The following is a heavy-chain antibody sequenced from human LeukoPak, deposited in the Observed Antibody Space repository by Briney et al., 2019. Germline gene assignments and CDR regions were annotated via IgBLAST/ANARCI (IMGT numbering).Heavy chain of an antibody. CDR2: ISWNSGSI. Sequence: PGGSLRLSCAASGFTFDDYAMHWVRQAPGKGLEWVSGISWNSGSIGYADSVKGRFTISRDNAKNSLYLQMNSLRAEDTALYYCAKDGRWFGELLPYYFDYWGQGTLVTVSS. CDR3: AKDGRWFGELLPYYFDY. J-gene: IGHJ4*02. CDR1: GFTFDDYA. V-gene: IGHV3-9*01. D-gene: IGHD3-10*01.